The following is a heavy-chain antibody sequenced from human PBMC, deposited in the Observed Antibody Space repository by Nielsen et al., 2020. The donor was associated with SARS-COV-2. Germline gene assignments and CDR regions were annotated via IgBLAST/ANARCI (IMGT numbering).Heavy chain of an antibody. CDR3: ARDPASYYDFWSGYYAGFDP. J-gene: IGHJ5*02. D-gene: IGHD3-3*01. CDR2: INPNSGGT. Sequence: WVRQAPGQGLEWMGWINPNSGGTNYAQKFQGWVTMTRDTSISTAYMELSRLRSDDTAVYYCARDPASYYDFWSGYYAGFDPWGQGTLVTVSS. V-gene: IGHV1-2*04.